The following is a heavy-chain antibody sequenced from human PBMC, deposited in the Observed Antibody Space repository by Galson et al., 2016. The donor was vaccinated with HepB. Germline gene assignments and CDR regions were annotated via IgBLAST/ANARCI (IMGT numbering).Heavy chain of an antibody. CDR2: ISDNGST. Sequence: ETLSLTCAVSGVSMSSYSWTWIRQPPGKGLEWIGYISDNGSTNYNPSLQSRVTISVDKSNNEISLTLNSVSAADTAIYYCARGGLIWYQNCYDLWGQGTLVTVSS. J-gene: IGHJ5*02. CDR3: ARGGLIWYQNCYDL. CDR1: GVSMSSYS. D-gene: IGHD2-21*02. V-gene: IGHV4-59*12.